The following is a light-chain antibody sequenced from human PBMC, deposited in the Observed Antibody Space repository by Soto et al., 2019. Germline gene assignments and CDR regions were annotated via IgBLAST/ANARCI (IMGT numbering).Light chain of an antibody. CDR1: NIGSKN. V-gene: IGLV3-9*01. CDR2: RDS. CDR3: QVWDSSTDV. Sequence: SYDLTQPLSVSVALGQTARITCGGNNIGSKNVHWYQQKPGQAPVLVIYRDSNRPSGIPERFSGSNSGNTATLTISRAQAGDEADYYCQVWDSSTDVFGTGTKLTVL. J-gene: IGLJ1*01.